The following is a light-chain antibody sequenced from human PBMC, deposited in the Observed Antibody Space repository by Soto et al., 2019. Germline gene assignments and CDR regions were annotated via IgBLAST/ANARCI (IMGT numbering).Light chain of an antibody. Sequence: VLTQSPAILSLSPGERATLSCRASQSVGNFLTWYQQKPGQAPRLLIYDASTRATGIPARFSGSGSGTDFALTISSLEPEDFAVYFSQLRSNWPPSTFGGGTKVDIK. CDR1: QSVGNF. J-gene: IGKJ4*01. CDR3: QLRSNWPPST. CDR2: DAS. V-gene: IGKV3-11*01.